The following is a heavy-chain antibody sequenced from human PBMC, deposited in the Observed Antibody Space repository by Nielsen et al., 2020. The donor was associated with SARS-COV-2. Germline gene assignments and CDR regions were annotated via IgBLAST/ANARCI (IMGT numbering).Heavy chain of an antibody. CDR2: ISAYNGDT. CDR1: GYTFITYG. CDR3: ARDRPGYSSGWRFGHDY. D-gene: IGHD6-19*01. J-gene: IGHJ4*02. Sequence: ASVKVSCKTSGYTFITYGINWVRQAPGQGLEWMGWISAYNGDTNYAQKFQGRVTITADESTSTAYMELSSLRSEDTAVYYCARDRPGYSSGWRFGHDYWGQGTLVTVSS. V-gene: IGHV1-18*01.